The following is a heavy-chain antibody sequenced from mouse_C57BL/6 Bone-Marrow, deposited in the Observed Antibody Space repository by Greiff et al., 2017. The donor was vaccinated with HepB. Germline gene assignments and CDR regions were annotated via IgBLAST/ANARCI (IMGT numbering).Heavy chain of an antibody. V-gene: IGHV1-55*01. CDR3: ARSDGITTYAMDY. J-gene: IGHJ4*01. CDR1: GYTFTSYW. D-gene: IGHD1-1*01. Sequence: QVQLQQPGAELVKPGASVKMSCKASGYTFTSYWITWVKQRPGQGLEWIGDIYPGSGSTNYNEKFKSKATLTVDTSSSTAYMQLSSLTYEDSAVYYCARSDGITTYAMDYWGQGTSVTVSS. CDR2: IYPGSGST.